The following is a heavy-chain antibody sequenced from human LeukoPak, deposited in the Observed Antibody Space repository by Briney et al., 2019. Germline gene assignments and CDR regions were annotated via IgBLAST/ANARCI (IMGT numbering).Heavy chain of an antibody. CDR1: GYTFTGYY. Sequence: GASVKVSCKASGYTFTGYYMHWVRQAPGQGLEWMGWINPNSGGTNYAQKFQGRVTMTRDTSISTAYMELSRLRSDDTAVYYCASPAGGSSLPYYMDVWGKGTTVTVSS. V-gene: IGHV1-2*02. CDR3: ASPAGGSSLPYYMDV. D-gene: IGHD6-6*01. J-gene: IGHJ6*03. CDR2: INPNSGGT.